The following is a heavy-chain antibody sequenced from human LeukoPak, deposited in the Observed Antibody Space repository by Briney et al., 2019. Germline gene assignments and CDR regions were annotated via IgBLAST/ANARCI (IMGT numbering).Heavy chain of an antibody. CDR3: ARSKAHLSTSWYGTWFDP. CDR1: GYSVSSGYY. J-gene: IGHJ5*02. V-gene: IGHV4-38-2*02. CDR2: MYHSGDT. Sequence: SETLSLTCTVSGYSVSSGYYWGWIRQPPGKGLEWIVSMYHSGDTYHNPSLKSRVTISVDTSKNQLSLKLSSVTAADTAVYYCARSKAHLSTSWYGTWFDPWGRGTLVTVSS. D-gene: IGHD2-2*01.